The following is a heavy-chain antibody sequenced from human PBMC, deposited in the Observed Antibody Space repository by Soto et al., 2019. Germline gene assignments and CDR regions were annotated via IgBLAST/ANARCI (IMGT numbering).Heavy chain of an antibody. CDR2: INHSGST. Sequence: SETLSLTCAVYGGSFSGYYWSWIRQPPGKGLEWIGEINHSGSTNYNPSLKSRVTISVDTSKNQFSLKLSSVTAADTAVYYCARGPFPAIAARYYYGMDVWGQGTTVTAP. CDR1: GGSFSGYY. D-gene: IGHD6-6*01. J-gene: IGHJ6*02. CDR3: ARGPFPAIAARYYYGMDV. V-gene: IGHV4-34*01.